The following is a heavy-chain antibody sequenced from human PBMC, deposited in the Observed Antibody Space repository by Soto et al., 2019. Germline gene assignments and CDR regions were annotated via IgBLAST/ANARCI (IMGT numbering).Heavy chain of an antibody. D-gene: IGHD6-13*01. J-gene: IGHJ4*02. CDR2: ISSSSSFI. V-gene: IGHV3-21*01. CDR3: ARVGHTTRIVAPGTGGDH. CDR1: GFTFSSYA. Sequence: PGGSLRLSCAASGFTFSSYAMSWVRQAPGKGLEWVSLISSSSSFIYYPDSVKGRFTISRDNAKNSLFLQMNSLRAEDAAVYYCARVGHTTRIVAPGTGGDHWGQGTLVTVSS.